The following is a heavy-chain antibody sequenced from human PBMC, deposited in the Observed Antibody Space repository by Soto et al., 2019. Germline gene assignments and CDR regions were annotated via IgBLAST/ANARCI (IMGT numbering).Heavy chain of an antibody. V-gene: IGHV3-74*01. CDR2: VRPDGSIA. CDR1: GLTFAKYW. J-gene: IGHJ4*02. D-gene: IGHD1-1*01. CDR3: ASGSATATGTPVY. Sequence: EVQLVESGGDLVQPGGSLRLSCAASGLTFAKYWIHWVRQVPGRGLVWVSRVRPDGSIAAYADSVRGRFTITGDYARNTVYLQMHSLRAEDTSVYFCASGSATATGTPVYWGQGTLVTVSS.